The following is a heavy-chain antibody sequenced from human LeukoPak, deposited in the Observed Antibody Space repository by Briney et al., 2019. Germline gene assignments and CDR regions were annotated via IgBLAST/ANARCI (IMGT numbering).Heavy chain of an antibody. CDR3: ARVQEEMATMRGPFDY. Sequence: PSGTLSLTCAVSGGSISSSNWWSWVRQPPGKGLEWIGEIYHSGSTNYNPSLKSRVTISVDKSKNQFSLKLSSVTAADTAVYYCARVQEEMATMRGPFDYWGQGTLVTVSS. D-gene: IGHD5-24*01. CDR2: IYHSGST. J-gene: IGHJ4*02. CDR1: GGSISSSNW. V-gene: IGHV4-4*02.